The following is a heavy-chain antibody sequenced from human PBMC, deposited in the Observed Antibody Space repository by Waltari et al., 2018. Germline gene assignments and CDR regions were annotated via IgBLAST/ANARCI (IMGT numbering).Heavy chain of an antibody. CDR1: GYSFTSYA. CDR3: AREVVPAATIVVNWFDP. V-gene: IGHV7-4-1*02. D-gene: IGHD2-2*01. J-gene: IGHJ5*02. CDR2: SNNTSGNP. Sequence: QVELVQSGPELKKPGASVKVSCRASGYSFTSYAINWVRQAPGRGFELMGWSNNTSGNPTYVQGSKGRFVFSLDTSVSTAFLQINSLEAEDTAVYYCAREVVPAATIVVNWFDPWGQGTLVTVSS.